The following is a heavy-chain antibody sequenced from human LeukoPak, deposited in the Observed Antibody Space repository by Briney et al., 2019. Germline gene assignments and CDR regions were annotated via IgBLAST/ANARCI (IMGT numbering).Heavy chain of an antibody. D-gene: IGHD4-17*01. CDR1: GFTFSSYG. V-gene: IGHV3-23*01. CDR3: TYGDATFDY. Sequence: GGSLRLSCAASGFTFSSYGMSWVRQAPGKGLEWVSAISGSGGSTYYADSVKGRFTISRDNSENTLYLQMSSLRAEDTAVYYCTYGDATFDYWGQGTLVTVSS. CDR2: ISGSGGST. J-gene: IGHJ4*02.